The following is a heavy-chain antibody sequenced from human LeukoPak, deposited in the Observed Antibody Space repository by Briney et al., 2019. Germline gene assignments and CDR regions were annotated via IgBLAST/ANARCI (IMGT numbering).Heavy chain of an antibody. Sequence: VASVKVSCTTSGYSFTSYGISWVRQAPGQGLEWMGWISAYNGNTNYAQKLQGRVTMTTDTSTSTAYMELRSLRSDDTAVYYCSSRGLARYYYYMDVWGKGTTVTVSS. V-gene: IGHV1-18*01. D-gene: IGHD3-10*01. J-gene: IGHJ6*03. CDR1: GYSFTSYG. CDR3: SSRGLARYYYYMDV. CDR2: ISAYNGNT.